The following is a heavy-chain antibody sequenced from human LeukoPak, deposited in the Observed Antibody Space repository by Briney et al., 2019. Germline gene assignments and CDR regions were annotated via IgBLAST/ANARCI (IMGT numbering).Heavy chain of an antibody. D-gene: IGHD3-16*01. J-gene: IGHJ4*02. Sequence: GGSLRLSCAASGFTFSSYAMSWVRQAPGKGLDWVSGLSGGGGSTYYADSVKGRFTISRDNSKNTLYLQMNSLRAEDTAVYYCAKDLGLSVSDFDYWGQGTLVTVSS. CDR1: GFTFSSYA. CDR2: LSGGGGST. CDR3: AKDLGLSVSDFDY. V-gene: IGHV3-23*01.